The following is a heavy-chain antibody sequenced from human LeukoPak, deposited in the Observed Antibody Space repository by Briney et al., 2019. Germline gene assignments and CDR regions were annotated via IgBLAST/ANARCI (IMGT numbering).Heavy chain of an antibody. V-gene: IGHV1-2*02. CDR2: INPNSGGT. CDR1: GYTFTGYY. D-gene: IGHD2-8*01. CDR3: ARPLLPYCTNGVCYEAGRLWFDP. Sequence: ASVKVSCKASGYTFTGYYMHWVRQAPGQGLEWVGWINPNSGGTNYAETFQGRVTMTRDTSISTAYMELSRLRSDDTAVYYCARPLLPYCTNGVCYEAGRLWFDPWGQGTLVTVSS. J-gene: IGHJ5*02.